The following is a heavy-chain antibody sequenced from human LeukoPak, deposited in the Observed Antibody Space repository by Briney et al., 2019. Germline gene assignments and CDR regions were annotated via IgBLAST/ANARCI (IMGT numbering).Heavy chain of an antibody. V-gene: IGHV4-30-4*08. CDR3: ASSIVVVPAAIRR. D-gene: IGHD2-2*02. CDR2: IYYSGST. CDR1: GGSISSGDYY. Sequence: SQTLSLTCTVSGGSISSGDYYWSWIRQPPGKGLEWIGYIYYSGSTYYNPSLKSRVTIPVDTSKNQFSLKLSSVTAADTAVYYCASSIVVVPAAIRRWGQGTLVTVSS. J-gene: IGHJ4*02.